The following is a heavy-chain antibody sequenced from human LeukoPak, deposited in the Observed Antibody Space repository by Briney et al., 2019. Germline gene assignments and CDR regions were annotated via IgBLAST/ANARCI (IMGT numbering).Heavy chain of an antibody. J-gene: IGHJ4*02. Sequence: GGSLRLSCSTPGFTFSDYALYWVRQAPGMGLEYLSSISGNGGSTYYADCVKGRFTISRDNSKNTLFLQMSSLRAEDTALYYCVKEGHLVRAGYFDYWGQGTLVTVSS. CDR1: GFTFSDYA. V-gene: IGHV3-64D*06. CDR3: VKEGHLVRAGYFDY. CDR2: ISGNGGST. D-gene: IGHD6-13*01.